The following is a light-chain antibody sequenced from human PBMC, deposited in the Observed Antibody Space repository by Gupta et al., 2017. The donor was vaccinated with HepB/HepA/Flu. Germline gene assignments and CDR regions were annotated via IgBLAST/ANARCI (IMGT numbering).Light chain of an antibody. CDR2: WAS. CDR3: QQYYSTPRT. J-gene: IGKJ1*01. Sequence: DIVMTQSPDSLAVSLGERATINCKSSQSVLYSSNNENYLAWYQQKPGQSPKLLIYWASTRESGVPDRFSGSGSGTDFTLTISSLQAEDVAVYYCQQYYSTPRTFGQGTKVEIK. V-gene: IGKV4-1*01. CDR1: QSVLYSSNNENY.